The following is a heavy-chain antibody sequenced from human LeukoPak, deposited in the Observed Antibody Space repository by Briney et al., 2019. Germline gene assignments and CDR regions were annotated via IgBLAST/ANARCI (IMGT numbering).Heavy chain of an antibody. J-gene: IGHJ3*02. CDR1: GFSLSSYS. D-gene: IGHD2-2*01. CDR2: ISSSSSYI. Sequence: GGSLRLSCAASGFSLSSYSMNWVRQAPGKGLEWVSSISSSSSYIYYADSVKGRFTISRDNAKNSLYLQMNSLRAEDTAVYYCARDHQPLVVVVAFDIWGQGTMVTVSS. CDR3: ARDHQPLVVVVAFDI. V-gene: IGHV3-21*01.